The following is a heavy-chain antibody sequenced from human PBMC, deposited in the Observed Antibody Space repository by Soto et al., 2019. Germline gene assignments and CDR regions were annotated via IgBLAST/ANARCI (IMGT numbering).Heavy chain of an antibody. V-gene: IGHV4-39*01. CDR2: IYYSGST. CDR1: GGSISSSSYY. Sequence: QLQLQESGPGLVKPSETLSLTCTVSGGSISSSSYYWGWIRQPPGKGLEWIGSIYYSGSTYYNPSLKSRVTISVDTSKNQFSLKLSSVTAADTAVYYVARVTLTGYYRAWCQGTLVPASS. D-gene: IGHD3-9*01. J-gene: IGHJ5*02. CDR3: ARVTLTGYYRA.